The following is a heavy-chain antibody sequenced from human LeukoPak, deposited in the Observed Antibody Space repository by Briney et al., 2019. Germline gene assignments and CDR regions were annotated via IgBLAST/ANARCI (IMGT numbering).Heavy chain of an antibody. J-gene: IGHJ5*02. Sequence: SETLSLTCAVYGGSFSGYYWSWIRQPPGKGLEWIGEINHSGSTNYNPSLKSRVTISVDTSKNQFSLKLSSVTAADTAVYYCARDRSLGPAVTDPYNWFDPWGQGTLVTVSS. CDR2: INHSGST. V-gene: IGHV4-34*01. CDR1: GGSFSGYY. D-gene: IGHD4-11*01. CDR3: ARDRSLGPAVTDPYNWFDP.